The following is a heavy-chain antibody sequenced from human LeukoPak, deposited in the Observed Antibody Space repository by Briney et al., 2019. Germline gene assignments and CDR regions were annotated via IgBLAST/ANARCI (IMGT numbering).Heavy chain of an antibody. V-gene: IGHV1-2*02. J-gene: IGHJ5*02. CDR1: GYTFTTYY. Sequence: ASVKVSCKPSGYTFTTYYIHWVRQAPGEGLEWMGWINPNSGGTDYEQKFQGRVALTRDSSISTAYMELSSLTSDDTAVYYCTRVERRAAAHAGNWFDPWGQGTLVTVSS. CDR3: TRVERRAAAHAGNWFDP. D-gene: IGHD6-13*01. CDR2: INPNSGGT.